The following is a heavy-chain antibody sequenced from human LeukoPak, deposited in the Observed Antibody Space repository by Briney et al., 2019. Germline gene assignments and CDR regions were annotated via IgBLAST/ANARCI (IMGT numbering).Heavy chain of an antibody. CDR1: GFTFSSYS. V-gene: IGHV3-21*01. CDR3: ARGGRRSPCFDY. CDR2: ISSSSSYI. D-gene: IGHD3-16*01. J-gene: IGHJ4*02. Sequence: PGGSLRLSCAASGFTFSSYSMNWVRQAPGKGLEWVSSISSSSSYIYYADSVKGRFTISRDNAKNSLYLQMNSLRAEDTAVYYWARGGRRSPCFDYGGQETLVTVSS.